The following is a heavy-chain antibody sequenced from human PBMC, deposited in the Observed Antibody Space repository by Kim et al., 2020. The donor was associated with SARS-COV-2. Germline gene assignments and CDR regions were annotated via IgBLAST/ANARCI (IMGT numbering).Heavy chain of an antibody. CDR1: GGSFSGHY. D-gene: IGHD6-13*01. CDR2: INHSGST. J-gene: IGHJ6*01. Sequence: SETLSLTCAVYGGSFSGHYWSWIRQPPGKGLEWIGEINHSGSTNYNPSLKSRVTISVDTSKNQFSLKLSSVTAADTAVYYCARGRPGSSWRYYYFYGLDV. CDR3: ARGRPGSSWRYYYFYGLDV. V-gene: IGHV4-34*01.